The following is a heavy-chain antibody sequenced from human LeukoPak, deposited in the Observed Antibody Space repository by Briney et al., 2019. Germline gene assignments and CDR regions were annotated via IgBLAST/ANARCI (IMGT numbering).Heavy chain of an antibody. V-gene: IGHV1-18*01. CDR3: ARYCTFRTCSATRFDA. CDR1: GYSFILYG. CDR2: ISTSTGDT. J-gene: IGHJ5*02. Sequence: GASVRVSCKTSGYSFILYGISWVRQAPGQGPEWMGWISTSTGDTKYTQKFQGRVTLTTDTSTSTAYMELSSLRADDSAVYYCARYCTFRTCSATRFDAWGRGTLVTVPS. D-gene: IGHD2-8*01.